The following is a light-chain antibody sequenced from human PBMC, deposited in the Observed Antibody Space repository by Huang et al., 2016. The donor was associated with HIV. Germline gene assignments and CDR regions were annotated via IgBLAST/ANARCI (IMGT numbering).Light chain of an antibody. V-gene: IGKV1-33*01. Sequence: DIQMTQSPSSLSASVGDRVTITCQASHDISTYLNWYQQKPGKAPKLLIYDASSLGTGVPSRFSGSGSGTDFTFTISSLQPEDIATYYCQQYDNLPITFGGGTKVDIK. CDR1: HDISTY. CDR3: QQYDNLPIT. CDR2: DAS. J-gene: IGKJ4*01.